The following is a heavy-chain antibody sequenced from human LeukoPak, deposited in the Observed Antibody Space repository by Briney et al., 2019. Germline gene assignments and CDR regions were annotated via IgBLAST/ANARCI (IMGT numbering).Heavy chain of an antibody. CDR2: ISDSGNIT. V-gene: IGHV3-23*01. Sequence: GGSLRLSCAASGLTFSSYAMTWVRQAPGKGLEWVSAISDSGNITYYADSVKGRFTISRDNPKNTLYLQMNSLRVEDTAVYYCAKGFTPDYWGQGTLVTVSS. CDR3: AKGFTPDY. J-gene: IGHJ4*02. CDR1: GLTFSSYA.